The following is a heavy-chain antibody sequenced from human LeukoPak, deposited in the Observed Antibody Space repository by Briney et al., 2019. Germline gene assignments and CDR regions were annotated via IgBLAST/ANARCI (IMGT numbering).Heavy chain of an antibody. Sequence: WGSLRLSCAASGFTFSSYAMSWVRQAPGKGLEWVSAISGSGGSTYYADSVKGRFTISRDNSKNTLFLQMNGLRVEDTALYYCAKDAYGSGSYDAFDVWGQGTMVTVPS. CDR1: GFTFSSYA. CDR2: ISGSGGST. CDR3: AKDAYGSGSYDAFDV. V-gene: IGHV3-23*01. J-gene: IGHJ3*01. D-gene: IGHD3-10*01.